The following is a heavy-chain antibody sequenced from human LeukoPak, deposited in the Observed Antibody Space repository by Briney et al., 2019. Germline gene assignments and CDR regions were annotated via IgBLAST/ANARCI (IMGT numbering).Heavy chain of an antibody. CDR2: IHARGST. Sequence: SETLSLTCTVSGGSITSTSYCWTWIRQPAGKGLEWIGRIHARGSTNYNPSLKSRVTISVDTSENQFSLRLSSVTAADTAVYYCARVVLVAATPHFFDSWGQGTLVTVSS. V-gene: IGHV4-61*02. D-gene: IGHD2-15*01. CDR3: ARVVLVAATPHFFDS. CDR1: GGSITSTSYC. J-gene: IGHJ4*02.